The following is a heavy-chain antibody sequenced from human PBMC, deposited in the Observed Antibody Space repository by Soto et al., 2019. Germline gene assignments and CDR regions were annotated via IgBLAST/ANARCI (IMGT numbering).Heavy chain of an antibody. CDR1: GFTFSSYA. CDR3: AKDLFQSTEVAVAGTEFDY. D-gene: IGHD6-19*01. J-gene: IGHJ4*02. V-gene: IGHV3-23*01. Sequence: GGSLRLSCAASGFTFSSYAMSWVRQAPGKGLEWVSAISGSGGSTYYADSVKGRFTISRDNSKNTLYLQMNSLRAEDTAVYYCAKDLFQSTEVAVAGTEFDYWGQGTMVTVYS. CDR2: ISGSGGST.